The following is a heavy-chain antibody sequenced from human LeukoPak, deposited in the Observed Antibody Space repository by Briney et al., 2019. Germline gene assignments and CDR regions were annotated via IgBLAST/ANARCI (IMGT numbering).Heavy chain of an antibody. V-gene: IGHV3-30*03. Sequence: PGRSLRLSCAASGFTFSSYGMHWVRQAPGKGLEWVAVISYDGSNKYYADSVKGRFTISRDNSKNTLYLQMNSLRAEDTAVYYCARDQGGGGYFDYWGQGTPVTVSS. CDR2: ISYDGSNK. CDR3: ARDQGGGGYFDY. D-gene: IGHD3-16*01. J-gene: IGHJ4*02. CDR1: GFTFSSYG.